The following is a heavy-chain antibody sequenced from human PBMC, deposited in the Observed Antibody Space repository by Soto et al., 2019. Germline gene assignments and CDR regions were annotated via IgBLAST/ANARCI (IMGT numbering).Heavy chain of an antibody. CDR1: GYTFTGYY. CDR3: ARAGPRYGETIYGNAFDI. Sequence: QVQLVQSGAEVKKPGASVKVSCKASGYTFTGYYMHWVRQAPGQGLEWMGWINPNSGGTNYAQKFQGWVTMTRDTSISTAYMELSRLRSDDTAVYYCARAGPRYGETIYGNAFDIWGQGTMVTVSS. CDR2: INPNSGGT. J-gene: IGHJ3*02. D-gene: IGHD3-10*01. V-gene: IGHV1-2*04.